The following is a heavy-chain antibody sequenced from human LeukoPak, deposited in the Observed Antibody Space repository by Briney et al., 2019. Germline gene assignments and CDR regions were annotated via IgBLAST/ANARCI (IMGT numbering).Heavy chain of an antibody. J-gene: IGHJ5*02. D-gene: IGHD2-2*02. Sequence: PSETLSLTCTVSGGSISSGFYWGWIRQPPGKGLEWIGYIYHSGSTYYNPSLKSRVTISVDTSKNQFSLKLSSVTAADTAVYYCARHSRGYCSSTSCYTPNWFDPWGQGTLVTVSS. CDR2: IYHSGST. CDR1: GGSISSGFY. CDR3: ARHSRGYCSSTSCYTPNWFDP. V-gene: IGHV4-38-2*02.